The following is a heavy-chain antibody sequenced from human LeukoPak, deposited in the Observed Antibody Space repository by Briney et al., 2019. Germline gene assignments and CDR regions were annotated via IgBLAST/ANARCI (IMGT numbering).Heavy chain of an antibody. D-gene: IGHD6-13*01. J-gene: IGHJ4*02. CDR1: GCTFDDYT. CDR3: ARGRWYVWIDY. Sequence: GGSLRLSCAVSGCTFDDYTMHWVRQSPGRGLVWVSLMSGDGGSTYYADPVKGRFTITRDNSKNTLYYQKNSMRAEDTAVYYCARGRWYVWIDYWGQGTLVTVSS. V-gene: IGHV3-43*01. CDR2: MSGDGGST.